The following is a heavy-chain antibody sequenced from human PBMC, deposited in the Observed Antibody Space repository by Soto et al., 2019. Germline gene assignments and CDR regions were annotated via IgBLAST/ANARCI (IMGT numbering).Heavy chain of an antibody. CDR1: GFSFSSYE. CDR3: ARALGLD. CDR2: ISSSGTTI. Sequence: GGSLRLSCAASGFSFSSYEMNWVRQAPGKGLEWVSHISSSGTTIYYADSVKGRFTISRDDAKSSLFLQMNSLRAEDTAVYYCARALGLDWGQGTLVTVSS. J-gene: IGHJ1*01. V-gene: IGHV3-48*03.